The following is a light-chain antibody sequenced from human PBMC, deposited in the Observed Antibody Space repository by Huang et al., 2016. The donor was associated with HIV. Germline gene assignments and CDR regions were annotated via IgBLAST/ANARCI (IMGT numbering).Light chain of an antibody. J-gene: IGKJ2*02. CDR2: EIS. V-gene: IGKV2-29*02. Sequence: IVMTQTPLSLSVTPGQPANISCKSNQSLLLGDGKTYLYWYLQRAGQSPQPLIYEISSRFSGVPDRFSGSGSGTDFTLKISRVEAGDVGIYYCMQSIHLRTFGQGTKLEIK. CDR3: MQSIHLRT. CDR1: QSLLLGDGKTY.